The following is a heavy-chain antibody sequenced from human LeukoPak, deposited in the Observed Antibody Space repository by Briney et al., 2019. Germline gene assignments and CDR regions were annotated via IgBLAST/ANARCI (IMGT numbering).Heavy chain of an antibody. V-gene: IGHV3-23*01. Sequence: GGSLTLSCVASGFIFSRYAVSWVRGTTARGVEWVSSLRGNGDAFYADSVKGRFTLSRDESRNTVYLQLNKLRVEDTAIYYCAKASWVSTADAVLWGQGTVVTVSS. CDR2: LRGNGDA. CDR3: AKASWVSTADAVL. CDR1: GFIFSRYA. J-gene: IGHJ4*02. D-gene: IGHD3-16*01.